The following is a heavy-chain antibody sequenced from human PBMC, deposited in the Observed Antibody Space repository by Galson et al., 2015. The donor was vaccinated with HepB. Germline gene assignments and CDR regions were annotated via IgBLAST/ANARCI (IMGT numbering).Heavy chain of an antibody. J-gene: IGHJ5*02. CDR2: ISDHNGNT. CDR3: ARGSHGWNGPNNWFDP. V-gene: IGHV1-18*04. D-gene: IGHD1-1*01. Sequence: SVKVSCKASGYTFSSYGISWVRQAPGQGLEWMGWISDHNGNTIHAQKLQGRVTMTTDTSTSKAYMELRSLRSDDTAMYYCARGSHGWNGPNNWFDPWGQGTLVTVSS. CDR1: GYTFSSYG.